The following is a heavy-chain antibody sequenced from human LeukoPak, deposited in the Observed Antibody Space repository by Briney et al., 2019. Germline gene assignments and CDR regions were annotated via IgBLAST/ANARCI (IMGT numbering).Heavy chain of an antibody. D-gene: IGHD6-13*01. CDR1: GFTFSSYW. CDR2: INSDGSST. Sequence: GGSLRLSCAASGFTFSSYWMYWVRQAPGGGLVWVSRINSDGSSTSYADSVKGRFTISRDNAKNTLYLQVNSLRADDTAVYYCARALSSWSSTFDFWGQGTLVTVSS. J-gene: IGHJ4*01. V-gene: IGHV3-74*01. CDR3: ARALSSWSSTFDF.